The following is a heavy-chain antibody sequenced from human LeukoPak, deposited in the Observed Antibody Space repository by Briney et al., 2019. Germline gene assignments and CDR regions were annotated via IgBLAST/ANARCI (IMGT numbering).Heavy chain of an antibody. CDR1: GGSVTSGNYY. V-gene: IGHV4-61*02. J-gene: IGHJ4*02. CDR2: IYTNGGA. Sequence: KPSQTLSLTCTVSGGSVTSGNYYWNWIRQPAGKGLEWIGRIYTNGGASYNPSLKSRLTISIDASKNQCSLKLSSVTAADTAVYYCAREPPGYWGQGILVTVSS. CDR3: AREPPGY.